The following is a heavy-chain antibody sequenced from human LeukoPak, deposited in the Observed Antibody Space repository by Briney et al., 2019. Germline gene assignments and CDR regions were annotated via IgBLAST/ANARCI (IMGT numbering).Heavy chain of an antibody. CDR3: ARIFIRNGYSSYFDC. CDR2: VYQSGTT. J-gene: IGHJ4*02. Sequence: SETLSLTCTVSGFSISSGHYWGWVRQPPGAGLEWIGIVYQSGTTYYNPSLKSRGTTSVDMPKNQFSLRLRPVTAADTAVYYCARIFIRNGYSSYFDCWGQGTLVTVSS. CDR1: GFSISSGHY. V-gene: IGHV4-38-2*02. D-gene: IGHD5-18*01.